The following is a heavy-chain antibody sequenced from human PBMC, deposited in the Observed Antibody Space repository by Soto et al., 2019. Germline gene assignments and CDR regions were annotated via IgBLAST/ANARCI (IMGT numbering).Heavy chain of an antibody. CDR2: IWYAGSNK. V-gene: IGHV3-33*01. Sequence: QVQLVESGGGGVQPGSSLRLYCAASGFTFSTYGIHWVRQAPGKGLEWVAAIWYAGSNKYYADSVKGRFTISRDNSKNTLYLQMNSLRAEDTAVYYCARGTVHFDYWGQGTLVTVSS. CDR1: GFTFSTYG. J-gene: IGHJ4*02. D-gene: IGHD4-17*01. CDR3: ARGTVHFDY.